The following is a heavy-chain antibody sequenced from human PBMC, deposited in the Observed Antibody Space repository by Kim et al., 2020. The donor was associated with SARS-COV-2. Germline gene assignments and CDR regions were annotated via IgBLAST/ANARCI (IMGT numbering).Heavy chain of an antibody. V-gene: IGHV1-2*02. Sequence: ASVKVSCKASGYTFTGYYMHWVRQAPGQGLEWMGWINPNSGGTNYAQKFQGRVTMTRDTSISTAYMELSRLRSDDTAVYYCARDGGITGTDFDYWGQGTLVTVSS. D-gene: IGHD1-20*01. J-gene: IGHJ4*02. CDR2: INPNSGGT. CDR3: ARDGGITGTDFDY. CDR1: GYTFTGYY.